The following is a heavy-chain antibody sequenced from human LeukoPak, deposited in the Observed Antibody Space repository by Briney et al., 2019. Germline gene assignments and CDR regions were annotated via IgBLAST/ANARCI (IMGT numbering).Heavy chain of an antibody. D-gene: IGHD4-23*01. CDR2: IKQDGSEK. CDR1: GFTFSSYG. J-gene: IGHJ4*02. Sequence: GGSLRLSCAASGFTFSSYGMSWVRQAPGKGLEWVANIKQDGSEKYYVDSVKGRFTISRDNAKNSLYLQMNSLRAEDTAVYYCARDGETTVDKPLDYWGQGTLVTVSS. V-gene: IGHV3-7*01. CDR3: ARDGETTVDKPLDY.